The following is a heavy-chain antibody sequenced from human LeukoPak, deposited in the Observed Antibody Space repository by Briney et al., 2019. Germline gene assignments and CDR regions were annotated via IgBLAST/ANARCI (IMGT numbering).Heavy chain of an antibody. CDR3: ARVIRTITMIVAARGWFDP. CDR1: GGSFSGYF. J-gene: IGHJ5*02. CDR2: IYYSGNT. V-gene: IGHV4-31*11. Sequence: PSETLSLTCAVYGGSFSGYFWTWIRQHPGKGLEWIGFIYYSGNTYYNPSLKSRLSISMDMSKNQFSLKLSSVTAADTAVYYCARVIRTITMIVAARGWFDPWGQGTLVTVSS. D-gene: IGHD3-22*01.